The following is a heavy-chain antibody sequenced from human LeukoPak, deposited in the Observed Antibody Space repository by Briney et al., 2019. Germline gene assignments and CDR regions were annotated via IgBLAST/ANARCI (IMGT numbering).Heavy chain of an antibody. CDR2: INPSGGST. Sequence: GASVKVSCKASGYTFTSYYMHWVRQAPGQGLKWMGIINPSGGSTSYAQKFQGRVTMTRDMSTSTVYMELSSLRSEDTAAYYCARGSNGDAFDIWGQGTMVTVSS. V-gene: IGHV1-46*01. D-gene: IGHD4-11*01. CDR3: ARGSNGDAFDI. J-gene: IGHJ3*02. CDR1: GYTFTSYY.